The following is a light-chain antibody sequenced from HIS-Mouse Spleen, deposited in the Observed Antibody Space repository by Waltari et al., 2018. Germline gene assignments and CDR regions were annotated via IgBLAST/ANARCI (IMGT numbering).Light chain of an antibody. J-gene: IGLJ2*01. CDR1: SSDVGGYNY. V-gene: IGLV2-14*03. CDR3: SSYTSSSTLVV. Sequence: SPGQSITISCTGTSSDVGGYNYVSWYQQHPGKAPKLMIYDVSNRPSGVSNRFSGSKSGNTASLTISGLQAEDEADYYCSSYTSSSTLVVFGGGTKLTVL. CDR2: DVS.